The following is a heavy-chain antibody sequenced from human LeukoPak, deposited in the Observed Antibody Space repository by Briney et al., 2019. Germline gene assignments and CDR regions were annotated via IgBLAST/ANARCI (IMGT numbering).Heavy chain of an antibody. V-gene: IGHV3-21*01. CDR2: ISSSSSYI. Sequence: GGSLRLSCAASGFTFSSYSMNWVRQAPGKGLEWVSSISSSSSYIYYADSVKGRFTISRDNAKNSLYLQMNSLRAEDTAVYYCARDCREYQLLYYYYYYMDVWGKGTTVTVSS. CDR3: ARDCREYQLLYYYYYYMDV. D-gene: IGHD2-2*01. J-gene: IGHJ6*03. CDR1: GFTFSSYS.